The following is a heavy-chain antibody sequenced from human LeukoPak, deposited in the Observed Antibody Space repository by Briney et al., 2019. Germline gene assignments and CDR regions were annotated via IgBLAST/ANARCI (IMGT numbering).Heavy chain of an antibody. J-gene: IGHJ4*02. V-gene: IGHV4-59*08. CDR3: ARFYDSSGYSIFDY. CDR2: ISDIGSI. D-gene: IGHD3-22*01. Sequence: TSETLSLTCTVSGGSISIYYWSWIRQPPGKGLEWIAYISDIGSINYNPSLKSRVTISVDTSKNQFSLKLSSVTAADTAVYYCARFYDSSGYSIFDYWGQGTLVTVSS. CDR1: GGSISIYY.